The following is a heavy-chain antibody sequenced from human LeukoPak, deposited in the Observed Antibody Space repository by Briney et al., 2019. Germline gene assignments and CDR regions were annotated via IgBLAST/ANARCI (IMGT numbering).Heavy chain of an antibody. CDR3: ARSSNAAFDY. D-gene: IGHD2-2*01. V-gene: IGHV3-7*01. CDR1: GFTFGSYW. CDR2: IKQDGSEK. J-gene: IGHJ4*02. Sequence: GGSLRLSCAASGFTFGSYWMSWVRQAPGKGLEWVANIKQDGSEKYYVDSVKGRFTISRDNAKNSLYLQMNSLRAEDTAVYFCARSSNAAFDYWGQGTLVTVSS.